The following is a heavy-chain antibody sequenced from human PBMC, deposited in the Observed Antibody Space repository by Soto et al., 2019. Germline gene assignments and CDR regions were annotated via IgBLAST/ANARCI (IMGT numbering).Heavy chain of an antibody. CDR3: ARDPSSSSGPYYGMDV. Sequence: GGSLRLSCAASGFTFSNYAMSWVRQAPGKGLEWVSSISSSSSYIYYADSVKGRFTISRDNAKNSLYLQMNSLRAEDTAVYYCARDPSSSSGPYYGMDVWGQGTTVTVSS. D-gene: IGHD6-6*01. CDR2: ISSSSSYI. V-gene: IGHV3-21*01. J-gene: IGHJ6*02. CDR1: GFTFSNYA.